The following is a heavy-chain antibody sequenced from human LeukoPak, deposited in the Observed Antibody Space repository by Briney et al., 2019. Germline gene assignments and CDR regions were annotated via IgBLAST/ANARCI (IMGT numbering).Heavy chain of an antibody. V-gene: IGHV3-23*01. Sequence: AGSLRLSCAASGFTFSSYAMDWVRQAPGKGLEWVSYISGSGGSTYYADSVKGRFTISRDDSKNTLYLQMNSLRAEDTAVYYCAKENEGYSYGYAVDYWGQGTLVTVSS. CDR1: GFTFSSYA. CDR2: ISGSGGST. J-gene: IGHJ4*02. CDR3: AKENEGYSYGYAVDY. D-gene: IGHD5-18*01.